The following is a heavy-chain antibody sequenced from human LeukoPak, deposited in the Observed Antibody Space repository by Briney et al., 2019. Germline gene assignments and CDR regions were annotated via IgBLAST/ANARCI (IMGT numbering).Heavy chain of an antibody. CDR1: GYTFTDYY. V-gene: IGHV1-2*02. J-gene: IGHJ4*02. CDR2: INPNDGDT. D-gene: IGHD2-2*01. CDR3: ARANFLYCSSSTCLFDY. Sequence: ASVTVSFTASGYTFTDYYMHWVRQAPGQGFEWMGWINPNDGDTNYAQKFQGRVTMTRDTSISTAHMEVSRLRSDDTAVYYCARANFLYCSSSTCLFDYWGQGTLVTVSS.